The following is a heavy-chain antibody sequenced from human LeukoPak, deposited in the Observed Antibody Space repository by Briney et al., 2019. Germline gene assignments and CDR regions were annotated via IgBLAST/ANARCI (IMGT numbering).Heavy chain of an antibody. D-gene: IGHD2-15*01. J-gene: IGHJ5*02. V-gene: IGHV1-69*05. CDR1: GGTFSSYA. Sequence: SVKVSCKASGGTFSSYAISWVRQAPGQGLEWMGGIIPIFGTANYAQKLQGRVTMTTDTSTSTAYMELRSLRSDDTAVYYCARGGDCSGGSCYQTGFDPWGQGTLVTVSS. CDR2: IIPIFGTA. CDR3: ARGGDCSGGSCYQTGFDP.